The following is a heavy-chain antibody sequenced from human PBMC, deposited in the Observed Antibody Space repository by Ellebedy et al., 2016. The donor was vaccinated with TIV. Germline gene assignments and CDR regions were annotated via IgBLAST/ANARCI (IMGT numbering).Heavy chain of an antibody. Sequence: KVSCKGSGYNFATHWIGWVRQMPGKGLEWMGIIFPADSDTRYSPSFQGQVTISADKSINTAFLQWSSLKASDTAMYYCARLFFSGVAAATNWFDPWGQGTLVTVSS. J-gene: IGHJ5*02. CDR2: IFPADSDT. CDR1: GYNFATHW. CDR3: ARLFFSGVAAATNWFDP. D-gene: IGHD6-13*01. V-gene: IGHV5-51*01.